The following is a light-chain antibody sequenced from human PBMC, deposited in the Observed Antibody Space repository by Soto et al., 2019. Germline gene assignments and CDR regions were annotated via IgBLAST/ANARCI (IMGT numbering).Light chain of an antibody. CDR3: QQYDNLPMYT. Sequence: DIQMTQSPSSLSASIGDRVTITCQASQDISNYLNWYQQKPGKAPKLLIYDASNLETGVTSRFSGSRSGTDFTFTISSLQPEDIATYYCQQYDNLPMYTFGQGTKLEIK. J-gene: IGKJ2*01. CDR2: DAS. CDR1: QDISNY. V-gene: IGKV1-33*01.